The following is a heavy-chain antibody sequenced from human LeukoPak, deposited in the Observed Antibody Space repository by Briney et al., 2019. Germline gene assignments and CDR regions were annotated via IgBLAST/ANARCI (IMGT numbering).Heavy chain of an antibody. J-gene: IGHJ4*02. CDR2: ISGSGGST. D-gene: IGHD2-21*02. CDR1: GFTFSSYG. CDR3: AKGDVGFFDY. Sequence: PGGSLRLSCAASGFTFSSYGMSWVRQAPGKGPEWVSAISGSGGSTYYADSVKGRFTISRDNSKNTLYLQMNSLRAEDTAVYYCAKGDVGFFDYWGQGTLVTVSS. V-gene: IGHV3-23*01.